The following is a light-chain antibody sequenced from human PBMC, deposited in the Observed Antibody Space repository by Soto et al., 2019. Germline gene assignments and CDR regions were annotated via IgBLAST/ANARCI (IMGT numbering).Light chain of an antibody. CDR3: CSYAGSSTFWV. CDR2: EVS. J-gene: IGLJ3*02. V-gene: IGLV2-23*02. Sequence: QSALTQPASVSGSPGQSITISCTGTSSDVGSYNLVSWYQPHPGKAPKLMIYEVSKRPSGVSNRFSGSKSGNTASLTISGLQAEDEADYYCCSYAGSSTFWVFGGGTKLTVL. CDR1: SSDVGSYNL.